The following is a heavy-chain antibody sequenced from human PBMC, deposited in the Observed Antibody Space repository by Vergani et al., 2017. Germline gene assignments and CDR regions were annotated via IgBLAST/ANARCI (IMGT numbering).Heavy chain of an antibody. D-gene: IGHD6-19*01. J-gene: IGHJ6*02. Sequence: EVQLVESGGGVVRPGGSLRLSCAASGFTFDDYGMSWVRQAPGKGLEWVSGINWNGGSTGYADSVKGRFTISRDNAKNSLYLQMNSLRAEDTALYHCARDSYSSGHSIANYGMDVWGQGTTVTVSS. CDR3: ARDSYSSGHSIANYGMDV. CDR1: GFTFDDYG. V-gene: IGHV3-20*01. CDR2: INWNGGST.